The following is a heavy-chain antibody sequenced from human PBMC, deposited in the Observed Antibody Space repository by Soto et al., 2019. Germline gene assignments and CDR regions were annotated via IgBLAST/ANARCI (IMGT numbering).Heavy chain of an antibody. V-gene: IGHV3-15*07. J-gene: IGHJ4*02. CDR3: STDEYCSAGNCYSLFDY. CDR1: GFSFTNTW. Sequence: VQLVESEGGLVKSGESLRLSCAASGFSFTNTWMNWVRQAPGKGLEWVGRIKKQAEGGTADYATPVKGRFTISRDDSKNMVYLQMNSLKTEDTAVYYCSTDEYCSAGNCYSLFDYWGQGTLVTVSS. CDR2: IKKQAEGGTA. D-gene: IGHD2-15*01.